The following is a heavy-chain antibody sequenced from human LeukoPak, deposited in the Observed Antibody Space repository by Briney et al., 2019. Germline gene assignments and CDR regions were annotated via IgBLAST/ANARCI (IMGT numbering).Heavy chain of an antibody. CDR1: GFTFSSYS. Sequence: PGGSLRLSCAASGFTFSSYSMNWVRQAPGKGLEWVSSISSSSSYIYYADSVKGRFTISRDNAKNSLYLQMNSLRAEDTAVYYCAREHYDFWSGYPFDYWGQGTLVTVSS. J-gene: IGHJ4*02. CDR3: AREHYDFWSGYPFDY. V-gene: IGHV3-21*01. CDR2: ISSSSSYI. D-gene: IGHD3-3*01.